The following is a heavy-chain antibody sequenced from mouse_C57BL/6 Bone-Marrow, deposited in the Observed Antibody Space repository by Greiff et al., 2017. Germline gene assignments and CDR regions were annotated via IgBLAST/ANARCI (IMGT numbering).Heavy chain of an antibody. J-gene: IGHJ2*01. CDR3: ARSPYYYGSSFDY. Sequence: QVQLKESGAELVKPGASVKISCKASGYAFSSYWMNWVKQRPGKGLEWIGQLYPGDGDTNYNGKFKGKATLTADKSSSTAYMQLSSLTSEDSSVYFCARSPYYYGSSFDYWGQGTTLTVSS. CDR1: GYAFSSYW. D-gene: IGHD1-1*01. V-gene: IGHV1-80*01. CDR2: LYPGDGDT.